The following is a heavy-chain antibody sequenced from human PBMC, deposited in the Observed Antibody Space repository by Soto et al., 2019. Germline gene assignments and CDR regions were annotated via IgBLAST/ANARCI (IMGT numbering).Heavy chain of an antibody. CDR2: ISGSGGST. V-gene: IGHV3-23*01. CDR3: AKYHTPPVVTGPTDY. D-gene: IGHD2-15*01. CDR1: GFTFSSYA. J-gene: IGHJ4*02. Sequence: GGSLRLSCAASGFTFSSYAMSWVRQAPGKGLEWVSAISGSGGSTYYADSVKGRFTISRDNSKNTLYLQMNSLRAEDTAVYYCAKYHTPPVVTGPTDYWGPGTLVTVSS.